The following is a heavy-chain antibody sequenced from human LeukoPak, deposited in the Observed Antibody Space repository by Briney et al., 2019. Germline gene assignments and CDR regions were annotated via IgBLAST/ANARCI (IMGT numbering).Heavy chain of an antibody. CDR1: GFTFSSYS. J-gene: IGHJ4*02. Sequence: GGSLRLSCAASGFTFSSYSMNWVRQAPGKGLEWVSSISSSSSYIYYADSVKGRFTISRDNAKNSLYLQMNSLRAEDTAVYYCARDDGIQLWSHSPFDYWGQGTLVTVSS. CDR2: ISSSSSYI. V-gene: IGHV3-21*01. CDR3: ARDDGIQLWSHSPFDY. D-gene: IGHD5-18*01.